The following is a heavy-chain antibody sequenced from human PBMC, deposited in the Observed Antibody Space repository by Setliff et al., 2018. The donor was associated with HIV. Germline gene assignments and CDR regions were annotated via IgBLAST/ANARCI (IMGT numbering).Heavy chain of an antibody. D-gene: IGHD3-16*01. J-gene: IGHJ3*02. V-gene: IGHV3-30*04. CDR1: GITFINAA. Sequence: PGGSLRLSCVPSGITFINAAMAWVRQAPGKGPEWVALISFDGGNKYYADSVKGRFTISRDNPKNTLHLQMNSLRTDDTAVYYCARDDYVWGSQGDDAFDIWGQGTMVTVSS. CDR3: ARDDYVWGSQGDDAFDI. CDR2: ISFDGGNK.